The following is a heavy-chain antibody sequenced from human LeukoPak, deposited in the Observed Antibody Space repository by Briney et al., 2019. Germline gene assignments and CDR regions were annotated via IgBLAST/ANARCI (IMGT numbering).Heavy chain of an antibody. CDR1: GYTFTGYY. CDR2: INPNSGGT. D-gene: IGHD6-13*01. J-gene: IGHJ4*02. Sequence: ASVKVSCKASGYTFTGYYMHWVRQAPGQGLEWMGWINPNSGGTNYAQKFQGRVTMTRDTSISTAYMELSRLRSDDTAVYYCARGDAAAGTDLDYWGQGTLVTVSS. V-gene: IGHV1-2*02. CDR3: ARGDAAAGTDLDY.